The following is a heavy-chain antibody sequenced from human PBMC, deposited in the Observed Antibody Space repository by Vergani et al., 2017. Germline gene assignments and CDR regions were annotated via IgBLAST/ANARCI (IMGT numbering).Heavy chain of an antibody. V-gene: IGHV3-7*01. D-gene: IGHD3-3*01. Sequence: EVHLEESGGGLVQPGGSLRLSCAASGFTFGDYYMAWIRLAPGKGLDWVASIKRDGTETFYVDSVKGRFTISRDNAKNSLYLQMNSLRAEDTAVYYCARRYYDFWSGYLCYYYYMDVWGKGTTVTVSS. CDR1: GFTFGDYY. J-gene: IGHJ6*03. CDR3: ARRYYDFWSGYLCYYYYMDV. CDR2: IKRDGTET.